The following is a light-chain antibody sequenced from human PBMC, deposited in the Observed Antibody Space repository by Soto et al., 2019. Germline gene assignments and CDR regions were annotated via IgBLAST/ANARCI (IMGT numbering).Light chain of an antibody. Sequence: QSALTQPASVSGSPGQSITISCGGTSSDVGAYIYVSWYQQLPGKAPKLILYEVNNRPSGVSNRFSGSKSDTTASLTISGLQPEDEADYYCSAYSDIDTKVFGTGTKVTVL. J-gene: IGLJ1*01. CDR1: SSDVGAYIY. CDR2: EVN. V-gene: IGLV2-14*03. CDR3: SAYSDIDTKV.